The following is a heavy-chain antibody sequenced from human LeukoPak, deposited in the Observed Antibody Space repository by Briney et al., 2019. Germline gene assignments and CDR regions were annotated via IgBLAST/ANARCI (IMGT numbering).Heavy chain of an antibody. Sequence: SETLSLTCTVSGGSISSYYWSWIRQPPGKGLEWIGYIYYSGSTNYNPSLKSRVTISVDTSKNQFSLKLSSVTAADTAVYYRARGRYRQREYFDYWGQGTLVTVSS. J-gene: IGHJ4*02. CDR1: GGSISSYY. CDR3: ARGRYRQREYFDY. V-gene: IGHV4-59*01. CDR2: IYYSGST. D-gene: IGHD1-14*01.